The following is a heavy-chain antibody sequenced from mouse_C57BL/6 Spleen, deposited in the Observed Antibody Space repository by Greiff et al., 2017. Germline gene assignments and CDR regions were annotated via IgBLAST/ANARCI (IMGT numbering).Heavy chain of an antibody. CDR1: GYSITSGYY. CDR2: ISYDGSN. CDR3: ARVRGSYYGSSPWDY. J-gene: IGHJ2*01. Sequence: EVQLQESGPGLVKPSQSLSLTCSVTGYSITSGYYWNWIRQFPGNKLEWMGYISYDGSNNYNPSLKNRISITRDTSKNQFFLKLNSVTTEDTATYYCARVRGSYYGSSPWDYWGQGTTLTVSS. D-gene: IGHD1-1*01. V-gene: IGHV3-6*01.